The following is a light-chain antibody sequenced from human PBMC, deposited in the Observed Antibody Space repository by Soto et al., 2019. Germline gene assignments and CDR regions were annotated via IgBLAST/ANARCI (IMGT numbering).Light chain of an antibody. CDR1: QSVTIN. V-gene: IGKV3-15*01. CDR2: GAS. CDR3: QQYNNWPYT. J-gene: IGKJ2*01. Sequence: EVVMTQSPATLSVSPGERATLSCRASQSVTINLAWYQQKPGQPPRLLIYGASTRATDIPARFSGSGSGTEFTLTISSLQSEDFAVYYCQQYNNWPYTFGQGTKREIK.